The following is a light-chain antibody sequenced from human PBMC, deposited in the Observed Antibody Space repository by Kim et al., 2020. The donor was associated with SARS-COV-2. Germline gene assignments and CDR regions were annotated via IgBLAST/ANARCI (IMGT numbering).Light chain of an antibody. CDR3: QSYDSSLSGCV. Sequence: QRVTITCTGSSSNIGAGYDVHWYQQVTGTAPKLLIYGNTNRPSGVPDRFSGSKSGASAALAITGLQAEDEADYYCQSYDSSLSGCVFGGGTQLTVL. J-gene: IGLJ3*02. CDR1: SSNIGAGYD. CDR2: GNT. V-gene: IGLV1-40*03.